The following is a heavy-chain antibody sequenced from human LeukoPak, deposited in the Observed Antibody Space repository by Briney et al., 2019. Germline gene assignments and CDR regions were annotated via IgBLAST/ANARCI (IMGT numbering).Heavy chain of an antibody. J-gene: IGHJ3*02. V-gene: IGHV3-21*01. CDR2: IRSSSSYI. CDR3: ARVREYSSPVWAFDI. CDR1: GFTFSSYS. D-gene: IGHD5-18*01. Sequence: PGGSLRLSCAASGFTFSSYSMNRVRQAPGKGLEWVSSIRSSSSYIYYADSVKGRFTISRDNAKNSLYLQMNSLRAEDTAVYYCARVREYSSPVWAFDIWGQGTMVTVSS.